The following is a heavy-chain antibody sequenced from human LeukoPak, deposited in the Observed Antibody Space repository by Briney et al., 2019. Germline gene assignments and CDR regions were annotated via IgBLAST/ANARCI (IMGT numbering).Heavy chain of an antibody. CDR2: FHHSGNT. CDR1: GASISRYY. V-gene: IGHV4-59*08. J-gene: IGHJ4*02. D-gene: IGHD6-13*01. CDR3: ARRAAALDH. Sequence: SETPPLTCTVSGASISRYYWSWIRQPPGKGLEWIGYFHHSGNTNYNPSLSSRITMSVDTSKNQFSLKLNSVTAADTAIYYCARRAAALDHWGQGTLVTVSS.